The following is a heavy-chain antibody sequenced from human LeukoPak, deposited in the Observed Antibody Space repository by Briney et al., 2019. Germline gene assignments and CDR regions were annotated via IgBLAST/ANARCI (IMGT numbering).Heavy chain of an antibody. J-gene: IGHJ4*02. CDR2: ISSSGGST. CDR3: VKEVSY. Sequence: GGSLRLSCSASGFTFSRYDTQWDRQAQGKGLEYDSVISSSGGSTYYADTVQGRFTISRYNAKNTLYVQMSSLRAEDTAVYYCVKEVSYWGQGTLVTVSS. V-gene: IGHV3-64*05. CDR1: GFTFSRYD.